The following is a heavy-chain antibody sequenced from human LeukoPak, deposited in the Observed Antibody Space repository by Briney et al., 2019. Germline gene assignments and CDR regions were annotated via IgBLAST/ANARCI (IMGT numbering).Heavy chain of an antibody. J-gene: IGHJ5*02. CDR2: ISRSGKT. Sequence: SETLSLTCTVSGGSISSYYWSWIRQPPGKGLEWIGKISRSGKTNYNPALKRRVTISVEKSKKQFSLKLSSVTAADTGVYYCARGGPSELDPWGQGTLVTVSS. D-gene: IGHD1-14*01. CDR1: GGSISSYY. V-gene: IGHV4-34*01. CDR3: ARGGPSELDP.